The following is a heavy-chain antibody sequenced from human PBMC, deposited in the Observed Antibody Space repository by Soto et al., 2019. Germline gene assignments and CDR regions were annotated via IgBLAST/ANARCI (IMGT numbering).Heavy chain of an antibody. D-gene: IGHD6-19*01. Sequence: QVQLQESGPGLVKPSETLSLTCTVSGGSVGSGRHYWSWIRQPPGKVPEWIGYIHDSGTTNYVSSVKSRVSISAEPSRNQFFLKVYSVTAADTAVYYCARGWDAGYWGQGTLVTVSS. CDR1: GGSVGSGRHY. J-gene: IGHJ4*02. V-gene: IGHV4-61*01. CDR3: ARGWDAGY. CDR2: IHDSGTT.